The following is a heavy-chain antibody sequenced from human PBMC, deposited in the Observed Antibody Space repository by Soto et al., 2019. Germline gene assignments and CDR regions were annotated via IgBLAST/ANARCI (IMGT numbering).Heavy chain of an antibody. CDR2: INPNSGGT. J-gene: IGHJ6*02. CDR1: GYTFTGYY. Sequence: WASVKVSCKASGYTFTGYYMHWVRQAPGQGLEWMGWINPNSGGTNYAQKFQGWVTMTRDTSISTAYMELSRLRSDDTAVYYCAREMGIRCSGGSCHMGMDVWGHGTTVTVSS. CDR3: AREMGIRCSGGSCHMGMDV. D-gene: IGHD2-15*01. V-gene: IGHV1-2*04.